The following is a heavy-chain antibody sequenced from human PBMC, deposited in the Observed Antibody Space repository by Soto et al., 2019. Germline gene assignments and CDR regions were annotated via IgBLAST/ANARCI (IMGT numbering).Heavy chain of an antibody. CDR2: ISDSGGAT. CDR1: GFAFNTYA. V-gene: IGHV3-23*01. CDR3: AKDGYCSSNSCLHGHSDI. D-gene: IGHD2-2*01. Sequence: EVQLLESGGGLVQPGGSLRLSCAASGFAFNTYAMSWVRQAPGKSLEWVSGISDSGGATYYADSVKGGFTISRDNSKNTLYMQMNSLRAEDKAVYYCAKDGYCSSNSCLHGHSDIWGQGTMVTVSS. J-gene: IGHJ3*02.